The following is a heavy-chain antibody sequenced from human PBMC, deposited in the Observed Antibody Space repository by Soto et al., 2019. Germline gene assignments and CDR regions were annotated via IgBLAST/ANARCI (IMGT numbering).Heavy chain of an antibody. V-gene: IGHV3-23*01. CDR3: AHAGDYDLLTFDH. D-gene: IGHD4-17*01. CDR1: GFTFSGYA. CDR2: ISDSGDTT. J-gene: IGHJ4*02. Sequence: GGSLRLSCAASGFTFSGYAMTWVRQAPGKGLEWVSTISDSGDTTYYADSVKGRFTISRDNSKNTLFLQMYSLRAEDTATYFCAHAGDYDLLTFDHWGPGTLVTVSS.